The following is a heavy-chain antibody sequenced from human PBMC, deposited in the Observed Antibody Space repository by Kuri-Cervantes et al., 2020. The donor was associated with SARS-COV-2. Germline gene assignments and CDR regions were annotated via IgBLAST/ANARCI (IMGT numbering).Heavy chain of an antibody. Sequence: GESLEIPLPGFGFIFRSLAMHRVRQAPGKGLEWVSGISYDGSNKYYADPVEGRFNISRDNSKNTLYLQMNSLGAEDTAVYYCARYYGDYDGYFDYWGQGTLVTVSS. CDR3: ARYYGDYDGYFDY. CDR1: GFIFRSLA. D-gene: IGHD4-17*01. V-gene: IGHV3-30-3*01. J-gene: IGHJ4*02. CDR2: ISYDGSNK.